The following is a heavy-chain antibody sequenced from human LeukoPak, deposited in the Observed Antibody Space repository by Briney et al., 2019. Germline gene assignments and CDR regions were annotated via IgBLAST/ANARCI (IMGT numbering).Heavy chain of an antibody. Sequence: PSETLSLTCNVSGGSVDSGIYYWSWIRQPPGKGLEWIGYAYYSGSSNYNPSLKSRLTISIDTSKNQFSPKLSSVTAADTAVYYCAKSRLTPWGYYFDSWGQGTLVTVSS. CDR2: AYYSGSS. CDR3: AKSRLTPWGYYFDS. J-gene: IGHJ4*02. CDR1: GGSVDSGIYY. D-gene: IGHD1-26*01. V-gene: IGHV4-61*01.